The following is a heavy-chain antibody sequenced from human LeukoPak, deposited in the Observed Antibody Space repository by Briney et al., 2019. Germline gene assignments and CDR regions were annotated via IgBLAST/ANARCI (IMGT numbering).Heavy chain of an antibody. CDR3: ARDLGFTYYDFWSGYFMGVAFDI. D-gene: IGHD3-3*01. CDR2: IYTSGST. CDR1: GGSISSGSYY. J-gene: IGHJ3*02. V-gene: IGHV4-61*02. Sequence: SETLSLTCTVSGGSISSGSYYWSWIRQPAGKGLEWIGRIYTSGSTNYNPSLKSRVTISVDTSKNQFSLKLSSVTAADTAVYYCARDLGFTYYDFWSGYFMGVAFDIWGQGTMVTVSS.